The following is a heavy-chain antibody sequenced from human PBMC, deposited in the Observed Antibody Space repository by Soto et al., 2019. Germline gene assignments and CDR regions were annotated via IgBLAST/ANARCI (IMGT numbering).Heavy chain of an antibody. CDR2: IYYSGST. J-gene: IGHJ4*02. CDR1: GGSISSSSYY. CDR3: ARRVHNYDFWSGYFAFEPYDY. V-gene: IGHV4-39*01. D-gene: IGHD3-3*01. Sequence: QLQLQESGPGLVKPSETLSLTCTVSGGSISSSSYYWGWIRQPPGKGLEWIGSIYYSGSTYYNPSLKSRVTISVDTSKTQFSLKLSSVTAADTAVYYCARRVHNYDFWSGYFAFEPYDYWGQGTLVTVSS.